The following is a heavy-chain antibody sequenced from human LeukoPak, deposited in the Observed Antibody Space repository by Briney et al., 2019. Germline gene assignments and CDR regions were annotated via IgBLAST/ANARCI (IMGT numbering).Heavy chain of an antibody. D-gene: IGHD3-3*01. CDR1: GYSVSSDY. CDR3: ARDLGGYDFLDYFDY. CDR2: IYHSGST. V-gene: IGHV4-38-2*02. Sequence: SETLSLTCTVSGYSVSSDYWGWIRQPPGKGLEWIGSIYHSGSTYYNPSLKSRVTISVDTSKNQFSLKLSSVTATDTAVYYCARDLGGYDFLDYFDYWGQGTLVTVSS. J-gene: IGHJ4*02.